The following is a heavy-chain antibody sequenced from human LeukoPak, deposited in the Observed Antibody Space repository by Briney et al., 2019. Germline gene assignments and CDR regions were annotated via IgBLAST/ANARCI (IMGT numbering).Heavy chain of an antibody. Sequence: SETLSLTCTVSGYAISSGYYWGWIRRTPGKGLEWIAKIFHDGTTHYTPSLKSRLTMSGDTSKNDFSLRLNSVTASDTAIYYCVRGSSGTLAFDVWGQGTMVTASS. CDR1: GYAISSGYY. CDR2: IFHDGTT. J-gene: IGHJ3*01. D-gene: IGHD3-22*01. CDR3: VRGSSGTLAFDV. V-gene: IGHV4-38-2*02.